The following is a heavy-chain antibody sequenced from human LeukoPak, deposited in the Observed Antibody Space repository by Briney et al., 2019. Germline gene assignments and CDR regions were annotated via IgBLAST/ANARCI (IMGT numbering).Heavy chain of an antibody. Sequence: PGGSLRLSCAASGFTFSSYAMSWVRQAPGKGLEWVSAISGSGGSTYYADSVKGRFTISRDNSKNTLYRQMNSLRAEDTAVYYCAKTYSDFWSGYYTVDYYMDVWGKGTAVTVSS. V-gene: IGHV3-23*01. CDR2: ISGSGGST. D-gene: IGHD3-3*01. CDR1: GFTFSSYA. J-gene: IGHJ6*03. CDR3: AKTYSDFWSGYYTVDYYMDV.